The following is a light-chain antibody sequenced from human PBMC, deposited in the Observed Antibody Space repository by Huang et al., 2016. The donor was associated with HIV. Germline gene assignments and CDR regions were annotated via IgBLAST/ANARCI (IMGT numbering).Light chain of an antibody. J-gene: IGKJ4*01. CDR2: SAS. CDR1: LSISTD. CDR3: QQSYTTPLT. Sequence: IQMTQSPSSLSASVGDRVIITCRASLSISTDLNGYQQKSGKAPHLLIYSASTLQTGVPSRFSGGGSGTDFTLTISSLQPEDCATYYCQQSYTTPLTFGGGTKVEIK. V-gene: IGKV1-39*01.